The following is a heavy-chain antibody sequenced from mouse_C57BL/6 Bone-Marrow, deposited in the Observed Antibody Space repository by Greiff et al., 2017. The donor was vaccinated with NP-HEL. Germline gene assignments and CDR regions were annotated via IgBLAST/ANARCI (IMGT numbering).Heavy chain of an antibody. CDR2: IYPRSGST. D-gene: IGHD2-3*01. Sequence: QVQLQQSGAELARPGASVKLSCKASGYTFTSYGISWVKQRTGQGLEWIGEIYPRSGSTYYNEKFKGKATLTADKSSSTAYMELRSLTSEDSAVNFSSSMPAYAMDYWGQGTSVTVSS. V-gene: IGHV1-81*01. J-gene: IGHJ4*01. CDR3: SSMPAYAMDY. CDR1: GYTFTSYG.